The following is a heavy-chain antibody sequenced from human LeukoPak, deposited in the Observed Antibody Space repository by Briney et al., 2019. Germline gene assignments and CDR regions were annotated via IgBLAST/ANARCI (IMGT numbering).Heavy chain of an antibody. CDR3: ARADSTGTTWDY. J-gene: IGHJ4*02. V-gene: IGHV1-18*01. Sequence: ASVKASCKASGYTFTSYGISWVRQAPGQGLEWMGWISAYNGNTNYAQKLQGRVTMTTDTSTTTAYMELRGLRSDDTAVYYCARADSTGTTWDYWGQGTLVTVSS. D-gene: IGHD1-7*01. CDR2: ISAYNGNT. CDR1: GYTFTSYG.